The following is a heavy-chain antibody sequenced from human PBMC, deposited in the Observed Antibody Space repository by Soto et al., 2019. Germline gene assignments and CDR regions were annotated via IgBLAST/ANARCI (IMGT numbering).Heavy chain of an antibody. CDR3: ARDSSGYYYRGGYFDL. D-gene: IGHD3-22*01. V-gene: IGHV3-23*01. J-gene: IGHJ2*01. Sequence: EVQLLESGGGLVQPGGSLRLSCAASGFTFSSYTMSWVRQAARKGLEWVSGISGSGGSTYYADSVKGRFTISRDNAKNSLYLQMNSLRAEDTAVYYCARDSSGYYYRGGYFDLWGRGTLVTVSS. CDR2: ISGSGGST. CDR1: GFTFSSYT.